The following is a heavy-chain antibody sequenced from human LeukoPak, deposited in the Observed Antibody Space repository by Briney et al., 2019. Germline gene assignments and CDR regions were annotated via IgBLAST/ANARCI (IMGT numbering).Heavy chain of an antibody. Sequence: PSETLSLTCTVPGGSISSSSYYWGWIRQPPGKGLEWIGYIYYSGSTNYNPSLKSRVTISVDTSKNQFSLKLSSVTAADTAVYYCARVGDTAMANDYWGQGTLVTVSS. D-gene: IGHD5-18*01. CDR2: IYYSGST. J-gene: IGHJ4*02. V-gene: IGHV4-61*05. CDR3: ARVGDTAMANDY. CDR1: GGSISSSSYY.